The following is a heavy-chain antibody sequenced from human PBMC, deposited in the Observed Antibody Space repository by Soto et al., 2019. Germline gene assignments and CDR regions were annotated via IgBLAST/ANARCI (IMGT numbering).Heavy chain of an antibody. CDR2: ISFDGSKT. J-gene: IGHJ6*02. CDR3: ANLLNVAAAGTPHYYGVDV. CDR1: GFSFSVYP. Sequence: PGGSLRLSCAASGFSFSVYPMNWVRQAPGKGLGWVAFISFDGSKTYYSDSVKGRFTISRDNSKNTVSLQMNNLRPGGAAVYHCANLLNVAAAGTPHYYGVDVWGQGTTVTVSS. V-gene: IGHV3-30*04. D-gene: IGHD6-13*01.